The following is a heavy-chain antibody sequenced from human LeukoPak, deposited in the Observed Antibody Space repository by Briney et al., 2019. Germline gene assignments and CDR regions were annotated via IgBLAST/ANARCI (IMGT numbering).Heavy chain of an antibody. CDR3: TSGIVGAIPDY. V-gene: IGHV3-15*01. CDR1: GFTFTTNA. J-gene: IGHJ4*02. Sequence: GGSLRLSCAASGFTFTTNAMAWVRQAPGKGLEWVGRIKSKTDGGTTDYAAPVEGRFTISRDDSKNTLYLQMNSPKTEDTAVYYCTSGIVGAIPDYWGQGTLVTVSS. CDR2: IKSKTDGGTT. D-gene: IGHD1-26*01.